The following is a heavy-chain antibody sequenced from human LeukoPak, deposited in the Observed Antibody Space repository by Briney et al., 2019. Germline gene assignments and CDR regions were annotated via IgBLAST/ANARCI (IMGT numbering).Heavy chain of an antibody. V-gene: IGHV3-21*01. CDR2: ITSSSTSI. CDR3: ATDYYVSGSYYRLFY. Sequence: PGGSLRLSCAASGFTFSTYSMNWVRQAPGKGLEWVSSITSSSTSIYYADSVKGRFTISRDNAKNSLYLQMNNLRAEDTAIYYCATDYYVSGSYYRLFYWGQGTLVTVSS. CDR1: GFTFSTYS. J-gene: IGHJ4*02. D-gene: IGHD3-10*01.